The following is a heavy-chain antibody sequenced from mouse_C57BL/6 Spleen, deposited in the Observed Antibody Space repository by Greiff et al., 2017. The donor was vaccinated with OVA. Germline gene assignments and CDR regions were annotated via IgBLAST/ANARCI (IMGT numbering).Heavy chain of an antibody. V-gene: IGHV5-17*01. CDR2: ISSGSSTI. D-gene: IGHD1-1*01. J-gene: IGHJ1*03. CDR3: ARDSGSSPYWYFDV. Sequence: EVKVVESGGGLVKPGGSLKLSCAASGFTFSDYGMHWVRQAPEKGLEWVAYISSGSSTIYYADTVKGRFTISRDNAKNTLFLQMTSLRSEDTAMYYCARDSGSSPYWYFDVWGTGTTGTVSS. CDR1: GFTFSDYG.